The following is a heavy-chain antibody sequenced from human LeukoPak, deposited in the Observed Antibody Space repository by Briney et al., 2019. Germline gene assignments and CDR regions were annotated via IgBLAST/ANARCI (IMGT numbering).Heavy chain of an antibody. V-gene: IGHV3-7*01. J-gene: IGHJ4*02. CDR3: ARDRGWRSSGYYLYHFDY. Sequence: QPGGSLRPSCVASGFTFTDYFMSWVRQAPGKGLEWVASIKHNGGEKYYVDSVKGRFTISRDNAKNSLYLEMSSLRVGDTAVYYCARDRGWRSSGYYLYHFDYWGQGTLVTFAS. CDR2: IKHNGGEK. CDR1: GFTFTDYF. D-gene: IGHD3-22*01.